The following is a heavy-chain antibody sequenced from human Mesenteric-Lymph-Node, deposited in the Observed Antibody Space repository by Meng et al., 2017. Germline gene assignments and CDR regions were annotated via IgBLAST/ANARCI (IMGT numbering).Heavy chain of an antibody. CDR3: ARGSSLITFGGVID. Sequence: GESLKISCAASGFTFSSYAMHWVRQAPGKGLEWVAVISYDGSNKYYADSVKGRFTISRDNSKNTLYLQMNSLRAEDTAVYYCARGSSLITFGGVIDWGQGTLVTVSS. J-gene: IGHJ4*02. CDR1: GFTFSSYA. V-gene: IGHV3-30*04. CDR2: ISYDGSNK. D-gene: IGHD3-16*01.